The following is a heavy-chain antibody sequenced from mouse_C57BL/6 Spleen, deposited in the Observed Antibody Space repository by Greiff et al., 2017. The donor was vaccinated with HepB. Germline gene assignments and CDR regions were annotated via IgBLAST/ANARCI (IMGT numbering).Heavy chain of an antibody. CDR2: IHPNSGST. CDR3: ARVYDYDGEGFAY. J-gene: IGHJ3*01. V-gene: IGHV1-64*01. Sequence: VQLQQSGAELVKPGASVKLSCKASGYTFTSYWMHWVKQRPGQGLEWIGMIHPNSGSTNYNEKFKSKATLTVDKSSSTAYMQLRSLTSEDSAVYNSARVYDYDGEGFAYWGQGTLVTVSA. CDR1: GYTFTSYW. D-gene: IGHD2-4*01.